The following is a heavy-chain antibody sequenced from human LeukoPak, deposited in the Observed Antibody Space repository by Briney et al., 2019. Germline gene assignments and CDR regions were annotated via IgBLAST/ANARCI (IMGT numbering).Heavy chain of an antibody. J-gene: IGHJ4*02. D-gene: IGHD3-10*01. V-gene: IGHV3-30-3*01. CDR1: GFTFSSYA. CDR3: ARDSSLWFGEALPDY. Sequence: GGSLRLSCAASGFTFSSYAMHWVRQAQGKGLEWVAVISYDGSNKYYADSVKGRFTISRDNSKNTLYLQMNSLRAEDTAVYYCARDSSLWFGEALPDYWGQGTLVTVSS. CDR2: ISYDGSNK.